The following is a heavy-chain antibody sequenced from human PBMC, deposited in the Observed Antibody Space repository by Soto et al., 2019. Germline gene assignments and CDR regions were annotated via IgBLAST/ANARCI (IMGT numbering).Heavy chain of an antibody. CDR1: GHRFLNYI. D-gene: IGHD3-22*01. CDR2: ISTHNGNT. V-gene: IGHV1-18*01. CDR3: ATGDDRSGYDRFQI. Sequence: ASVKVSCKTYGHRFLNYIITWVRQAPGQGPEWMGCISTHNGNTDYAQKFQGRVTMSTDTSTSTVSLDLRNLRSNDTAVYHCATGDDRSGYDRFQIWGQGTMVTVSS. J-gene: IGHJ3*02.